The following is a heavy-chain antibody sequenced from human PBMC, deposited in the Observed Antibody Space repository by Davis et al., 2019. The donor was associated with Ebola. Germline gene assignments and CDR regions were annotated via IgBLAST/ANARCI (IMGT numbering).Heavy chain of an antibody. Sequence: SETLSLTCTVSGGSISSYYWSWIRQPPGKGLEWIGYIYYSGSTTYNPSLKSRVTISVDTSKNQFSLKLSSVTAADTAVYYCARQSGLYWYFDLWGRGTLVTVSS. J-gene: IGHJ2*01. CDR1: GGSISSYY. V-gene: IGHV4-59*08. CDR2: IYYSGST. D-gene: IGHD3/OR15-3a*01. CDR3: ARQSGLYWYFDL.